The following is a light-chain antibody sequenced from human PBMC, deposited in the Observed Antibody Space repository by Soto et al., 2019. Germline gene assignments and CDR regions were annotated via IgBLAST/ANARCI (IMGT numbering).Light chain of an antibody. CDR2: DVT. CDR1: SSDIGAYKY. J-gene: IGLJ1*01. CDR3: SSYTIRSTFV. V-gene: IGLV2-14*03. Sequence: QSALTQPASVSGSPGQSITISCTGTSSDIGAYKYVSWYQQHPGRAPKLMIFDVTNRPSGVSNRFSGSKSGNTASLTISGLQADDEADYYCSSYTIRSTFVFGTGTKVTVL.